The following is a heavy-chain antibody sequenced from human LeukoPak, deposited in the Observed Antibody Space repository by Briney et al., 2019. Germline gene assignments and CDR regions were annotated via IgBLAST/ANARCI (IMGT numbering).Heavy chain of an antibody. V-gene: IGHV3-23*01. CDR3: AKDGGILVAPDY. CDR2: ISSSGGSA. Sequence: GGSLRLSCAASGFTFSSYAMSWVRQAPGKGLEWVAGISSSGGSAYYADSVKGRFTISRDNSKNTLYLQMNTLRADDTAVYYCAKDGGILVAPDYWGQGTLVTVSS. J-gene: IGHJ4*02. D-gene: IGHD5-12*01. CDR1: GFTFSSYA.